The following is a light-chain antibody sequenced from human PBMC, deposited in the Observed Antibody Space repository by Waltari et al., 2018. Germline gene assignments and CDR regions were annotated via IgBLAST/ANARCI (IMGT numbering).Light chain of an antibody. Sequence: AIRITQSPSSLSASTGDRVTITCRASQGISSYLAWYQQKPGKAPKLLIYAASTLQSVVPSRFSGSGSGTDFTLTISCLQSEDFATYYCQQYYSYQWTFGQGTKVEIK. V-gene: IGKV1-8*01. CDR1: QGISSY. CDR3: QQYYSYQWT. J-gene: IGKJ1*01. CDR2: AAS.